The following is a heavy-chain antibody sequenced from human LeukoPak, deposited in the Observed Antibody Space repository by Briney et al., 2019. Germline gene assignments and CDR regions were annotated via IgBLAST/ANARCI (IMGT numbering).Heavy chain of an antibody. CDR2: INHSGST. Sequence: SETLSLTCAVYGGSFSGYYWSWIRQPPGKGLEWIGEINHSGSTNYNPSLKSRVTISVDTSKNQFSLKLSSVTAADTAVYYCARGFRYYYGSGSYPFDYWGQGTLVTVSS. CDR1: GGSFSGYY. V-gene: IGHV4-34*01. D-gene: IGHD3-10*01. CDR3: ARGFRYYYGSGSYPFDY. J-gene: IGHJ4*02.